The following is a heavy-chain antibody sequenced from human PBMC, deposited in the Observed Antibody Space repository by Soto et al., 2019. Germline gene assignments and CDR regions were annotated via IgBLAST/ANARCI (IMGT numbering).Heavy chain of an antibody. V-gene: IGHV1-69*13. CDR1: GATFTSYA. CDR2: IIPIFGTA. CDR3: ASRIAAAGTNFDY. Sequence: SVKVACKASGATFTSYAISWVRQAPGQGLEWMGGIIPIFGTANYAQKFQGRVTITADESTSTAYMELSSLRSEDTAVYYCASRIAAAGTNFDYQGELPLVT. J-gene: IGHJ4*02. D-gene: IGHD6-13*01.